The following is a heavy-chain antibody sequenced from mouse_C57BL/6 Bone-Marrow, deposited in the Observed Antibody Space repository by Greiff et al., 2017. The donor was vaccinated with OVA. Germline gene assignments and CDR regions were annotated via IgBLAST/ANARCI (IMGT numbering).Heavy chain of an antibody. J-gene: IGHJ3*01. CDR3: AREDYYYGSSYWFAY. D-gene: IGHD1-1*01. V-gene: IGHV1-69*01. Sequence: VQLQQPGAELVMPGASVKLSCKASGYTFTSYWMHWVKQRPRQGLEWIGEIDPSDSYTNYNQKFKGKSTLTVDKSSSTAYMQLSSLTSEDSAVYYCAREDYYYGSSYWFAYWGQGTLVTVSA. CDR1: GYTFTSYW. CDR2: IDPSDSYT.